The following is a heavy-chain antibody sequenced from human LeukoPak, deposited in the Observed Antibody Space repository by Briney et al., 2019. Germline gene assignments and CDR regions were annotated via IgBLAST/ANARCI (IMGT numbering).Heavy chain of an antibody. CDR2: VHHTGVT. Sequence: SETLSLTCRVSGGSITSLYWSWVRQPPGKGLEYVGYVHHTGVTNYNPSLRGRVTVSMDASKNQFYLKLNSVTAADTAVYYCVRSATIAVFRYGMDVWGQGTTVTVSS. CDR1: GGSITSLY. V-gene: IGHV4-59*11. CDR3: VRSATIAVFRYGMDV. D-gene: IGHD5-24*01. J-gene: IGHJ6*02.